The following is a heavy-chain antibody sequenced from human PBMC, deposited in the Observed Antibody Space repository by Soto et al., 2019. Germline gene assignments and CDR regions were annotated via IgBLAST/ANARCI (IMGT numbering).Heavy chain of an antibody. CDR2: IYPGDSDT. D-gene: IGHD4-17*01. CDR1: GHSFTSYW. J-gene: IGHJ3*02. V-gene: IGHV5-51*01. CDR3: ASLRHGDYDAFDI. Sequence: PGESLKISCKSSGHSFTSYWIGWVRQMPGKGLEWMGIIYPGDSDTRYSPSFQGQVTISADKSISTAYLQWSSLKASDTAMYYCASLRHGDYDAFDIWGQGTMVTVSS.